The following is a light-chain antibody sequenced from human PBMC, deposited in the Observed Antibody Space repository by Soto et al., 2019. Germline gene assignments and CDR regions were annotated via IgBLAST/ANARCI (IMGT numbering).Light chain of an antibody. J-gene: IGLJ1*01. V-gene: IGLV4-60*02. CDR3: ETWDSNTYV. CDR1: SGHGSYI. CDR2: LEGSGSY. Sequence: QSVLTQSSSASASLGSSVSLTCTLSSGHGSYIIAWHQQQPGKAPRYLMKLEGSGSYNKGSGVPDRFSGSSSGADRYLTISNLQFEDEADYYCETWDSNTYVFGTGTKVTVL.